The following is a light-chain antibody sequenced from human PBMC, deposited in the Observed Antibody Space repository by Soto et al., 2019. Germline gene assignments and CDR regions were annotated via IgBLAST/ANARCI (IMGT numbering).Light chain of an antibody. Sequence: EIVVTQSPATLSLSPVSRATLSCRASQSISYYLAWYQQKPGQAPRLLIYGASNRATGIPDRFSGSGSGTDFTLTISRLEPEDFAVYYCQQYGSSGTFGQGTKVDIK. J-gene: IGKJ1*01. V-gene: IGKV3-20*01. CDR1: QSISYY. CDR2: GAS. CDR3: QQYGSSGT.